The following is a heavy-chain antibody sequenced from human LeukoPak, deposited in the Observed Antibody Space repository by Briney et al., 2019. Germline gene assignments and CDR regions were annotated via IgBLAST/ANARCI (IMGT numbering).Heavy chain of an antibody. Sequence: ASVKVSCTASGYTFTSYGISWVRQAPGQGLEWMGWISAYNGNTNYAQKLQGRVTMTTDTSTSTAYMELRSLRSDDTAVYYCARRGITMVRGVPGEFDYWGQGTLVTVSS. CDR2: ISAYNGNT. V-gene: IGHV1-18*01. D-gene: IGHD3-10*01. CDR3: ARRGITMVRGVPGEFDY. CDR1: GYTFTSYG. J-gene: IGHJ4*02.